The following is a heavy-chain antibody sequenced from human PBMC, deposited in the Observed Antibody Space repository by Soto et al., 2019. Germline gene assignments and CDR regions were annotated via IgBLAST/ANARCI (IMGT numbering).Heavy chain of an antibody. CDR1: GFTFSTYW. V-gene: IGHV3-7*03. J-gene: IGHJ4*02. D-gene: IGHD3-16*01. CDR2: INPDGAVG. CDR3: AGWGGHDYNY. Sequence: EVQLLGSGGGLVQPGGSLRLSCVGSGFTFSTYWMNWVRQAPGMGLEWVANINPDGAVGMYVDPVEGRFTNSRDNARNSLYLQRNSLGVDDTAVYFGAGWGGHDYNYWGQGIQVIVSS.